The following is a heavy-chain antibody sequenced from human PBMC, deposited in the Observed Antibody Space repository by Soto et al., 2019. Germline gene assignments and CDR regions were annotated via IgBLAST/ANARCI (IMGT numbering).Heavy chain of an antibody. CDR3: AKGQRYRDGYNSNWFDP. CDR2: ISAYNGNT. V-gene: IGHV1-18*04. Sequence: ASVKVSCKASGYTFTSYGISWVRQAPGQGLEWMGWISAYNGNTNYAQKLQGRVTMTTDTSTSTAYMELRSLRAEDTAVYYCAKGQRYRDGYNSNWFDPWGQGTLVTVSS. CDR1: GYTFTSYG. D-gene: IGHD5-12*01. J-gene: IGHJ5*02.